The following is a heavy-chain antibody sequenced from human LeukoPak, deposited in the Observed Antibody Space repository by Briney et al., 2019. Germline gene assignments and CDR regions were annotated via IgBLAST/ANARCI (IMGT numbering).Heavy chain of an antibody. CDR2: IYKIGTN. CDR1: GDSVTGYY. Sequence: SETLSLTCTVFGDSVTGYYFNWVRQPPGKGLEWIGHIYKIGTNNYHPSLKSRLTISADTSQNQCSLKRRSVTAADTAVYYCVIGVGWQPDYWGQGALVTVSS. D-gene: IGHD2-15*01. J-gene: IGHJ4*02. CDR3: VIGVGWQPDY. V-gene: IGHV4-59*02.